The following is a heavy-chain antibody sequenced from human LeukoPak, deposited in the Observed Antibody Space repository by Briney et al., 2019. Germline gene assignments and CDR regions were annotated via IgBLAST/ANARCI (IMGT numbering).Heavy chain of an antibody. CDR3: ARVGHIYDSSGYYXFDY. CDR1: GGSISNYY. D-gene: IGHD3-22*01. Sequence: SETLSLTCTVSGGSISNYYWNWIRQPPGKGLEWIGYIYYTGNTNYNPSLKSRVTISVDTSKNQFSLKLSSVTAADTAVYYCARVGHIYDSSGYYXFDYWGXXTLVTVSS. J-gene: IGHJ4*02. V-gene: IGHV4-59*01. CDR2: IYYTGNT.